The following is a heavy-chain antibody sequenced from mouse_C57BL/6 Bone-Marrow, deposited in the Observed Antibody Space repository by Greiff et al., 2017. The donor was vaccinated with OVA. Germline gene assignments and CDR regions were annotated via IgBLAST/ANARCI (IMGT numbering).Heavy chain of an antibody. CDR2: IDPANGNT. J-gene: IGHJ2*01. D-gene: IGHD1-1*01. Sequence: VQLQQSVAELVRPGASVKLSCTASGFTFTNTYMHWVKQRPEQGLEWIGGIDPANGNTKYAQKFQGKATITADTSSNTAYLQLSSLTSEDTAIYYGARGPIYYYSSSPFDYWGQGTTLTVSA. V-gene: IGHV14-3*01. CDR3: ARGPIYYYSSSPFDY. CDR1: GFTFTNTY.